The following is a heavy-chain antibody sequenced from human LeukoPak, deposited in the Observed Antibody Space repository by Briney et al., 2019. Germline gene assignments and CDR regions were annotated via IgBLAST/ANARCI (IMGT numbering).Heavy chain of an antibody. CDR1: GYTFTGYY. D-gene: IGHD3-3*01. Sequence: ASVKVSCKASGYTFTGYYMHWVRQAPGQGLEWMGWVNPNSGGTNYAQKFQGRVTMTRDTSISTAYMELSRLRSDDTSVYYCARGSDDFWSGYSPSYWGQGTLVTVSS. J-gene: IGHJ4*02. CDR3: ARGSDDFWSGYSPSY. V-gene: IGHV1-2*02. CDR2: VNPNSGGT.